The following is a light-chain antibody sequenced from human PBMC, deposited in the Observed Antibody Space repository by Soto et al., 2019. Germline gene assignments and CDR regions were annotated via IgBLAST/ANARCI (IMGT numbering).Light chain of an antibody. CDR1: QSVSSNY. CDR3: HQYASSPYT. V-gene: IGKV3-20*01. J-gene: IGKJ2*01. CDR2: GAS. Sequence: ENVLTQSPGTLSLSPGEGASLSCRASQSVSSNYLDWFQQKPGQAPRLLIYGASSRATGIPGRFSGSGSGTDFTLTITRLEPEDFAVYYCHQYASSPYTFGQGTILEIK.